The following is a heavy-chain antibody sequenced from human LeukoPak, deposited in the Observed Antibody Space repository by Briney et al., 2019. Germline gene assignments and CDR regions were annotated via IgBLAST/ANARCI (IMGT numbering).Heavy chain of an antibody. J-gene: IGHJ5*02. CDR3: ARVSYYDSSGYSFDP. CDR2: INPNSGGA. D-gene: IGHD3-22*01. V-gene: IGHV1-2*06. Sequence: GASVKVSCKXSGYTFTGYYMHWVRQAPGQGLEWMGRINPNSGGANYPQKFQGRVTMTRDTSISTAYMELSRLRSDDTAVYYCARVSYYDSSGYSFDPWGQRTLVTVSS. CDR1: GYTFTGYY.